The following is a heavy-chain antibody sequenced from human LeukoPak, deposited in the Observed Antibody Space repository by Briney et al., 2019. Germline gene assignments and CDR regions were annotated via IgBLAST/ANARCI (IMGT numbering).Heavy chain of an antibody. V-gene: IGHV1-46*01. CDR3: AKVARRCSSTSCYDRGMDV. CDR2: INPIGGST. CDR1: GYTFTSYY. Sequence: ASVKVSCKASGYTFTSYYMHWVRQAPGQGLEWMGIINPIGGSTSYAQKFQGRVTMTRDTSTSTVYMELSSLRSEDTAVYYCAKVARRCSSTSCYDRGMDVWGQGTTVTVSS. D-gene: IGHD2-2*01. J-gene: IGHJ6*02.